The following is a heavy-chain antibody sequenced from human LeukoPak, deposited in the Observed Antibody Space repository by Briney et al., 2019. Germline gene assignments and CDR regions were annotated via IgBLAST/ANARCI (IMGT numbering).Heavy chain of an antibody. CDR2: INPSGGST. V-gene: IGHV1-46*01. CDR1: GYTFTSYY. Sequence: ASVKVSCKASGYTFTSYYMHWVRQAPGQGLEWMGIINPSGGSTSYAQKFQGRVTMTRDTSTSTVYMELSSLRSEDTAVYYCAREVYIAARSHPPFFDYWGQGTLVTVSS. J-gene: IGHJ4*02. D-gene: IGHD6-6*01. CDR3: AREVYIAARSHPPFFDY.